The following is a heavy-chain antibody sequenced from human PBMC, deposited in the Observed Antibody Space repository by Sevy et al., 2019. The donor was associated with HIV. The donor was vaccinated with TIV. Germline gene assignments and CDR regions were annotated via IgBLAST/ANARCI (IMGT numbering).Heavy chain of an antibody. CDR3: ARAVYDFWSGYFTGGMDV. CDR1: GFTFSDYY. J-gene: IGHJ6*02. V-gene: IGHV3-11*01. Sequence: GGSLRLSFAASGFTFSDYYMSWIRQAPGKGLEWVSYISSSGSTIYYADSVKGRFTISRDNAKNSLYLQMNSLRAEDTAVYYCARAVYDFWSGYFTGGMDVWGQGTTVTVSS. D-gene: IGHD3-3*01. CDR2: ISSSGSTI.